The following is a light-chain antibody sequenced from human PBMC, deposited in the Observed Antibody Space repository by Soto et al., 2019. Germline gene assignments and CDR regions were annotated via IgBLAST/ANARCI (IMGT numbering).Light chain of an antibody. CDR3: QQLNSYPRT. Sequence: DIQMTQPPSTLSASVGDRVTITCRASQSISSWLAWYQQKPGKAPNLLIYDASTLERGVPSRFSGSGSGTDFTLTISSLQPDDFATYYCQQLNSYPRTFGQGTKVDIK. CDR1: QSISSW. J-gene: IGKJ1*01. CDR2: DAS. V-gene: IGKV1-5*01.